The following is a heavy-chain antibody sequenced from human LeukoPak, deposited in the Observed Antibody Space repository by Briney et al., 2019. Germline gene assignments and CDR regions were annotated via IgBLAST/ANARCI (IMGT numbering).Heavy chain of an antibody. CDR2: ISGSGGST. V-gene: IGHV3-23*01. CDR1: GFTFSSYS. J-gene: IGHJ5*02. D-gene: IGHD3-22*01. CDR3: AKGDSGYYYDRSGYLNWFDP. Sequence: GGSLRLSCAASGFTFSSYSMSWVRQAPGKGLEWVSVISGSGGSTYYVDSVKGRFTISRDNSKNTLSLQMNSLRAEDTAVYYCAKGDSGYYYDRSGYLNWFDPWGQGTLVTVSS.